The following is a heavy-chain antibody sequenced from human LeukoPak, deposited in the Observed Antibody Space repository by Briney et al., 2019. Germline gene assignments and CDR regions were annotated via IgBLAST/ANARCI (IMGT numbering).Heavy chain of an antibody. D-gene: IGHD2-2*01. CDR3: ARGRCSSTSCYASDAFDI. CDR1: GFTFSDYY. CDR2: ISSSGSTI. Sequence: PGGSLRLSCAASGFTFSDYYMSWIRQAPGKGLEWVSYISSSGSTIYYADSAKGRFTISRDNAKNSLYLQMNSLRAEDMAVYYCARGRCSSTSCYASDAFDIWGQGTMVTVSS. J-gene: IGHJ3*02. V-gene: IGHV3-11*01.